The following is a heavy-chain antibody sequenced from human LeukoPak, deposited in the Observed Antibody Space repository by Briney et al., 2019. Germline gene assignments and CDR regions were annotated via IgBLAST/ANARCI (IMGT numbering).Heavy chain of an antibody. D-gene: IGHD5-12*01. CDR3: ARDIVATYYYYGMDV. CDR2: IWYDGSNK. V-gene: IGHV3-33*01. CDR1: GFTFSSYG. J-gene: IGHJ6*04. Sequence: GGSPRLSCAASGFTFSSYGMHWVRQAPGKGLEWVAVIWYDGSNKYYADSVKGRFTISRDNSKNTLYLQMNSLRAEDTAVYYCARDIVATYYYYGMDVWGKGTTVTVSS.